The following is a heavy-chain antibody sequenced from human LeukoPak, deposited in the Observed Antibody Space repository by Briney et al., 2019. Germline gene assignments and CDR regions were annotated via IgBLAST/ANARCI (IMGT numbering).Heavy chain of an antibody. CDR2: ISHDGNNK. CDR1: GFTFSTYA. D-gene: IGHD6-13*01. J-gene: IGHJ4*02. CDR3: AKADRTAASGACNF. V-gene: IGHV3-30*18. Sequence: PGGSLRLSCAASGFTFSTYAMYWVRQAPGKGLEWEAVISHDGNNKYYADSAKGRFTISRDNSKNTLYLQMDSLRAEDTALYNCAKADRTAASGACNFWGQGTLVTVSS.